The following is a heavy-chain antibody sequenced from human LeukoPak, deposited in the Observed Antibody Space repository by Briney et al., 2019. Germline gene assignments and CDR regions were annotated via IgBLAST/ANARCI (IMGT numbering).Heavy chain of an antibody. CDR2: IYYSGST. D-gene: IGHD2-2*01. J-gene: IGHJ4*02. V-gene: IGHV4-30-4*01. CDR1: GGSISSGDYY. Sequence: SSETLSLTCTVSGGSISSGDYYWSWIRQPPGKGLEWIGYIYYSGSTYYNPSLKSRVTISVDTSKNQFSLKLSSVTAADTAVYYCASRGGSTSFDYWGQGTLLTVSS. CDR3: ASRGGSTSFDY.